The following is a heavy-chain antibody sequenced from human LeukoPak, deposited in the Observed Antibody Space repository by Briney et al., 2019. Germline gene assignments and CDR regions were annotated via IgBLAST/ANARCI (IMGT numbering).Heavy chain of an antibody. J-gene: IGHJ5*02. CDR1: GGSISSGSYY. CDR3: ARHYSYGHGWFDP. Sequence: SETLSLTCTVSGGSISSGSYYWSWIRQPAGKGLEWIGRIYTSGSTNYNPSLKSRVTISVDTSKNQFSLKLSSVTAADTAVYYCARHYSYGHGWFDPWGQGTLVTVSS. V-gene: IGHV4-61*02. CDR2: IYTSGST. D-gene: IGHD5-18*01.